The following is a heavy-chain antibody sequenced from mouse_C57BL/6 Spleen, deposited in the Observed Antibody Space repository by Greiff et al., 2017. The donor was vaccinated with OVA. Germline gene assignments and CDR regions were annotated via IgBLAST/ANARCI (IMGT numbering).Heavy chain of an antibody. Sequence: EVKVVESGGGLVQPKGSLKLSCAASGFTFNTYAMPWVRQAPGQGLEWVARIRSKSSNYATYYADSVKDRFTISSDDSQSMRYLQMNKQKTEDTAMYYCVRECYEEDWYFDVWGTGTTVTVSS. CDR3: VRECYEEDWYFDV. CDR1: GFTFNTYA. CDR2: IRSKSSNYAT. V-gene: IGHV10-3*01. D-gene: IGHD2-12*01. J-gene: IGHJ1*03.